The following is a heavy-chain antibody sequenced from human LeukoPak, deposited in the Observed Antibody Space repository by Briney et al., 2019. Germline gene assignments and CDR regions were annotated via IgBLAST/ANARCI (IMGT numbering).Heavy chain of an antibody. Sequence: GGSLRLSCAASGFTFSSYAMSWVRQAPGKGLEWISAISGSGGSTYYADSVKGRFTISRDNSKNTLYLQMNSLRAEDTAVYYCAKGRDKSSSSWFDYWGQGTLVTVSS. J-gene: IGHJ4*02. CDR2: ISGSGGST. V-gene: IGHV3-23*01. CDR3: AKGRDKSSSSWFDY. CDR1: GFTFSSYA. D-gene: IGHD6-6*01.